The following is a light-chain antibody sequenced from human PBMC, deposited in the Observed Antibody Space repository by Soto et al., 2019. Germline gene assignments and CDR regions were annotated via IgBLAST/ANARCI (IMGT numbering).Light chain of an antibody. J-gene: IGKJ1*01. Sequence: DIQMTQSPSSLSASVGDRVIITCRASQIISSYLNWYQQKPGKAPKLLIYAASSLQSGVPSRFSGSGSGTDFTLTISSLQPEDFVTYYCQHSYSSPLTFGQGTKVDIK. V-gene: IGKV1-39*01. CDR3: QHSYSSPLT. CDR1: QIISSY. CDR2: AAS.